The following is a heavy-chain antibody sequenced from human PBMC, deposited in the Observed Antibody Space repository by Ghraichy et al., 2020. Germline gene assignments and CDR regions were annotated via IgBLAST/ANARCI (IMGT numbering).Heavy chain of an antibody. CDR3: ARVGPYYDFWSGPLTSPMDV. D-gene: IGHD3-3*01. V-gene: IGHV3-7*03. Sequence: GVLNISCAASGFTFSSYWMSWVRQAPGKGLEWVANIKQDGSEKYYVDSVKGRFTISRDNAKNSLYLQMNSLRAEDTAVYYCARVGPYYDFWSGPLTSPMDVWGKGTTVTVSS. CDR1: GFTFSSYW. J-gene: IGHJ6*03. CDR2: IKQDGSEK.